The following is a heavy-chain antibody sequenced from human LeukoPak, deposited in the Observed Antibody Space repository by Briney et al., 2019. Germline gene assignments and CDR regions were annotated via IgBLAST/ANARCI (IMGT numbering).Heavy chain of an antibody. CDR1: AYTFTCFF. V-gene: IGHV5-51*01. CDR2: IYTGDSDT. J-gene: IGHJ4*02. Sequence: GESLKISCNASAYTFTCFFIGWVRQMPGQGLEWMGIIYTGDSDTRYSPSFQGQVTISVDKSTSTAYLQWRSLKASDTAIYYCARPITGAGTDLGYWGQGTLVTVSS. D-gene: IGHD6-13*01. CDR3: ARPITGAGTDLGY.